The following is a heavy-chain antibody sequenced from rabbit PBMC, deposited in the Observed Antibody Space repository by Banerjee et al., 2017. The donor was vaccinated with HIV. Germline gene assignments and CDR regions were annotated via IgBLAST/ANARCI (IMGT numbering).Heavy chain of an antibody. D-gene: IGHD4-1*01. CDR1: GFTFSSYV. J-gene: IGHJ4*01. CDR3: ARDLAGVIGWNFGL. V-gene: IGHV1S45*01. Sequence: QEQLEESGGDLVKPEGSLTLTCKASGFTFSSYVITWVRQAPGKGLEWIACIYSSNGDKWYASWAKGRFTISKTSSTTVTLQMTSLTAADTATYFCARDLAGVIGWNFGLWGPGTLVTVS. CDR2: IYSSNGDK.